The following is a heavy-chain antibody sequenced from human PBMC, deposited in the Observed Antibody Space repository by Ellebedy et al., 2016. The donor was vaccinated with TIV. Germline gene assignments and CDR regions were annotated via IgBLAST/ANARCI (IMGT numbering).Heavy chain of an antibody. V-gene: IGHV3-15*07. D-gene: IGHD3-16*02. Sequence: GGSLRLXCAALGFTFSNAWMNWVRRAPGKGLEWVGRIKSKSDGGTTAYAAPVQGRFTISRDDSKNTLYLQMNSLKTGDTAVYYCTTSYYDYMWGTYRYTPDVWGQGTTVTVSS. CDR1: GFTFSNAW. CDR2: IKSKSDGGTT. J-gene: IGHJ6*02. CDR3: TTSYYDYMWGTYRYTPDV.